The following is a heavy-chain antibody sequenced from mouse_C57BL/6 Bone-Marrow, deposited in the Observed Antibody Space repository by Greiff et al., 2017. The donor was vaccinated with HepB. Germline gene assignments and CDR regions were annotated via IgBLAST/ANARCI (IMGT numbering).Heavy chain of an antibody. J-gene: IGHJ2*01. CDR1: GFNIKNTY. CDR3: ARSGIYYGNYGN. V-gene: IGHV14-3*01. D-gene: IGHD2-1*01. Sequence: VQLQQSVAELVRPGASVKLSCTASGFNIKNTYMPWVKQRPEQGLEWIGRIDPANGNTKYAPKFQGKATITADTSSNTAYLQLSSLTSEDTAIYYCARSGIYYGNYGNWGQGTTLTVSS. CDR2: IDPANGNT.